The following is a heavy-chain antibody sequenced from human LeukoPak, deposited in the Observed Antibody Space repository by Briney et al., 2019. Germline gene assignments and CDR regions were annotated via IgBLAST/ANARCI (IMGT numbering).Heavy chain of an antibody. D-gene: IGHD3-9*01. CDR2: IYHSGST. Sequence: PSQTLSLTCAVSGGSISSGGYSWSWIRQPPGKGLEWIGYIYHSGSTYYNPSLKSRVTISVDRSKNQFSLKLSSVTAADTAVYYCARGPRSSSDWPTLGCWGQGTLVTVSS. CDR3: ARGPRSSSDWPTLGC. V-gene: IGHV4-30-2*01. J-gene: IGHJ4*02. CDR1: GGSISSGGYS.